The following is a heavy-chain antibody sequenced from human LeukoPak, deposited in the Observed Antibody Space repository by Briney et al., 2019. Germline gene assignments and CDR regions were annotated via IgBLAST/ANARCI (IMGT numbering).Heavy chain of an antibody. D-gene: IGHD6-6*01. CDR1: GFTFSSYG. CDR3: ARGDVYSSSREVDY. J-gene: IGHJ4*02. Sequence: PGRSLRLSCAASGFTFSSYGMHWVRQAPGKGLEWVAVIWYDGSNKYYADSVKGRFTISRDNSKNTLYLQMNSLRAEDTAVYYCARGDVYSSSREVDYWGQGTLVTVSS. CDR2: IWYDGSNK. V-gene: IGHV3-33*01.